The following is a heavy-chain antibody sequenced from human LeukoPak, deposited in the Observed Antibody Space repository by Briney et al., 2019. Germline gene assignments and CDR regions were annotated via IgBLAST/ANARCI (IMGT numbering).Heavy chain of an antibody. J-gene: IGHJ4*02. CDR1: GFTFDDYA. Sequence: GGSLRLSCAASGFTFDDYAMHWVRQAPGKGLEWVSGISWNSGSIGYADSVKGRFTISRDNAKNSLYLQMNSLRAEDMALYYCAKGRDGYNGSPLDYWGQGTLVTVSS. CDR2: ISWNSGSI. CDR3: AKGRDGYNGSPLDY. D-gene: IGHD5-24*01. V-gene: IGHV3-9*03.